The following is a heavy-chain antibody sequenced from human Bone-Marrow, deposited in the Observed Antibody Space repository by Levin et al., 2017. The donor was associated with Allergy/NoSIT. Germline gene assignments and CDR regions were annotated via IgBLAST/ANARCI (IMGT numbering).Heavy chain of an antibody. CDR3: ASAQNWGSSY. V-gene: IGHV3-7*01. CDR2: IKEDGSAK. D-gene: IGHD7-27*01. J-gene: IGHJ4*02. CDR1: GFTFSRYW. Sequence: GGSLRLSCAGSGFTFSRYWMSWLRQAPGKGLEWLANIKEDGSAKYYVDSVKGRFTISRDNAKNSLYLQVNSLRAEDTAVYYCASAQNWGSSYWGQGTLVTVSS.